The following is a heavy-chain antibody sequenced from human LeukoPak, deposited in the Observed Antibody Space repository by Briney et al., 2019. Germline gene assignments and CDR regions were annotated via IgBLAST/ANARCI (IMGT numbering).Heavy chain of an antibody. CDR2: IYPGASDT. CDR1: GSSFSCEC. CDR3: EKRTANWFDP. Sequence: ESLKISSKCSGSSFSCECIGGVRQMPAKGREWMVFIYPGASDTTYRSSFQGQVTISAAKSISPAYRPWSSLQASDSAIYYCEKRTANWFDPWGQGTLVTVSS. D-gene: IGHD2-21*02. V-gene: IGHV5-51*01. J-gene: IGHJ5*02.